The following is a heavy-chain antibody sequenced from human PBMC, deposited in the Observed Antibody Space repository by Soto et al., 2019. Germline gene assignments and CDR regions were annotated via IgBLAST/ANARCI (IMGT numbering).Heavy chain of an antibody. Sequence: SETLSLTCTVSGGSISRYYWSWIRQPPGNGLDWIVYIYYTGSTNYNPSLKSRVTMSVDTSKIQFSLKLSSVTPADTAVYYCARSSLNNPYYYYYMDVWGKGTTVTVSS. CDR2: IYYTGST. D-gene: IGHD1-20*01. CDR3: ARSSLNNPYYYYYMDV. V-gene: IGHV4-59*01. CDR1: GGSISRYY. J-gene: IGHJ6*03.